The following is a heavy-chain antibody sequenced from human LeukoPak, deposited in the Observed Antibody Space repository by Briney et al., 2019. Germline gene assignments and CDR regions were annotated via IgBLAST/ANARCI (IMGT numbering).Heavy chain of an antibody. V-gene: IGHV4-59*08. Sequence: SETLSLTCTVSGGSISSYYWSCIRQPPGKGLEWVGYIYYSGSTNYNPSLKSRVTISVDTSKYQFSLKLSSVTAADTAVYYCAKSGNYAPTIFDYWGQGTLVTVSS. D-gene: IGHD1-26*01. CDR1: GGSISSYY. CDR2: IYYSGST. J-gene: IGHJ4*02. CDR3: AKSGNYAPTIFDY.